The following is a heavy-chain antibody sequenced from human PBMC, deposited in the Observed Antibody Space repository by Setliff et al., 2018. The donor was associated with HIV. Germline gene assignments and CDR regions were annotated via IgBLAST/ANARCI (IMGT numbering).Heavy chain of an antibody. V-gene: IGHV4-4*08. Sequence: SETLSLTCSVSGISINGYYWSWIRQSPRTRLEWIGYVSSIGNTNYNPSLKSRVTISVDTSKNQFSLQLNSVTAADTAVYFCARARAPYFFDFWGQGAQVTVS. CDR1: GISINGYY. J-gene: IGHJ4*02. D-gene: IGHD1-26*01. CDR2: VSSIGNT. CDR3: ARARAPYFFDF.